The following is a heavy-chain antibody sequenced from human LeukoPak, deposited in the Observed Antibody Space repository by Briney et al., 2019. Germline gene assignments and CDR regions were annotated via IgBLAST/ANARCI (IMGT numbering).Heavy chain of an antibody. D-gene: IGHD1-26*01. Sequence: SETLSLTCTVSGVSISGSGYYFGWIRQPPGTGLEWIGNIYYSGNTYYNASLESRVTISVDTSKNEFSPRLNSVTVADTAMYYCAKSGGYGLIDYWGQGTLVTVSS. CDR1: GVSISGSGYY. J-gene: IGHJ4*02. CDR2: IYYSGNT. V-gene: IGHV4-39*01. CDR3: AKSGGYGLIDY.